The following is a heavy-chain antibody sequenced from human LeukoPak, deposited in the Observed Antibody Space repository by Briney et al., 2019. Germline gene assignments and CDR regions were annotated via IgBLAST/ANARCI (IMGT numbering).Heavy chain of an antibody. CDR2: ISKDGSDK. D-gene: IGHD2-15*01. CDR1: GFTFSSYA. V-gene: IGHV3-30*18. CDR3: AKDPHMAAAYYFDY. J-gene: IGHJ4*02. Sequence: GGSLRLSCAASGFTFSSYAMHWVRQAPGKGLEWVAVISKDGSDKHHADFVKGRFTISRDNSKNTLYLQMNSLRAEDTAVYFCAKDPHMAAAYYFDYWGQGTLVTVSS.